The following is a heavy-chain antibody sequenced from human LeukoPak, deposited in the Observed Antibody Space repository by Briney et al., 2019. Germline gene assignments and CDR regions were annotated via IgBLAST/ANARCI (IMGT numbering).Heavy chain of an antibody. J-gene: IGHJ3*02. D-gene: IGHD3-10*01. Sequence: GGSLRLSCAASGFTFSSYAMSWVRQAPGKGLEWVSGISGSGAFTYYADSVKGRFTISRDNSKNTLYVQMNSLRADDTAVYYCARDLIMYGSESYFDDTFDIWGQGTKVTVSS. V-gene: IGHV3-23*01. CDR3: ARDLIMYGSESYFDDTFDI. CDR2: ISGSGAFT. CDR1: GFTFSSYA.